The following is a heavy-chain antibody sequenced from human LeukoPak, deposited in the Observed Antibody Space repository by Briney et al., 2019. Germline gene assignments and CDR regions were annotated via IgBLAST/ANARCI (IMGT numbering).Heavy chain of an antibody. CDR2: IYYSGST. CDR1: GGSISSYY. J-gene: IGHJ4*02. CDR3: ARHGGYGSGIDPLDY. Sequence: SETLSLTCTVSGGSISSYYWSWIRRPPGKGLEWIGYIYYSGSTNYNPSLKSRVTISVDTSKNQFSLKLTSVTAADTAVYYCARHGGYGSGIDPLDYWGQGTLVIVSS. V-gene: IGHV4-59*08. D-gene: IGHD3-10*01.